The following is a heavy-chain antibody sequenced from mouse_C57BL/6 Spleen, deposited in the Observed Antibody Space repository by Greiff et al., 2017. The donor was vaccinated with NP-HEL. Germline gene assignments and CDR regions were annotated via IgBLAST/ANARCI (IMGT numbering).Heavy chain of an antibody. Sequence: EVQLVESGGGLVQSGRSLRLSCATSGFTFSDFYMEWVRQAPGKGLEWIAASRNKANDYTTEYSASVKGRFIVSRDTSQSILYLQMNALRAEDTAIYYCARDDYYGSHWYFDVWGTGTTVTVSS. J-gene: IGHJ1*03. CDR2: SRNKANDYTT. V-gene: IGHV7-1*01. D-gene: IGHD1-1*01. CDR1: GFTFSDFY. CDR3: ARDDYYGSHWYFDV.